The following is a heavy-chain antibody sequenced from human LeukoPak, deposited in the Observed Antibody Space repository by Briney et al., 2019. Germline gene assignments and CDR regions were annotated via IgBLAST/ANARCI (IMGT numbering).Heavy chain of an antibody. D-gene: IGHD6-19*01. CDR3: ARDREQWVPLGALDI. V-gene: IGHV1-18*01. Sequence: GASVKVSCKASGYTFNTYGISWVRQAPGQGLEWIGWISPFNGNTNYAQNVQGRATMTTDTSTSTAYMDLRGLRSDDTAVYYCARDREQWVPLGALDIWGQGTMVTVSS. CDR1: GYTFNTYG. J-gene: IGHJ3*02. CDR2: ISPFNGNT.